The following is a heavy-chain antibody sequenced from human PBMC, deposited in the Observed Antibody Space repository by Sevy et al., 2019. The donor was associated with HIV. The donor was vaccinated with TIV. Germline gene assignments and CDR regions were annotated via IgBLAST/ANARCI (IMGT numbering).Heavy chain of an antibody. J-gene: IGHJ3*02. Sequence: ASVKVSCKASGYTFTGYYMHWVRQAPGQGLEWMGRINPNSGGTNYAQKFQGRVTMTRATSISTAYMELSRLRSGDKAVYYCARDVGIRGGVSYAFDIWGQGTMVTVSS. D-gene: IGHD3-16*01. CDR2: INPNSGGT. V-gene: IGHV1-2*06. CDR3: ARDVGIRGGVSYAFDI. CDR1: GYTFTGYY.